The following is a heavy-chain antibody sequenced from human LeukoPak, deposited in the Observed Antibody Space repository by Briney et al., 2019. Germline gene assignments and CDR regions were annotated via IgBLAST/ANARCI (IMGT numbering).Heavy chain of an antibody. V-gene: IGHV1-8*01. CDR2: MNPNSGNT. CDR3: ARGEVAAAGKHFDY. CDR1: GYTFTSYD. Sequence: ASVKVSCKASGYTFTSYDINWVRQATGQGLEWMGWMNPNSGNTGYAQKFQGRVTMTRNTSISTAYMELSSLRSEDTAVYYCARGEVAAAGKHFDYWGQGTLVTVSS. J-gene: IGHJ4*02. D-gene: IGHD6-13*01.